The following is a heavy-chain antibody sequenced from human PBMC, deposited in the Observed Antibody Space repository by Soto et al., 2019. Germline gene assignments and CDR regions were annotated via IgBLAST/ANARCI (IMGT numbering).Heavy chain of an antibody. J-gene: IGHJ4*02. Sequence: EVQLVESGGGLVQPGRSLRLSCAASGFTFDDYAMHWVRQAPGKGLEWVSGISWNSGSIGYADSVKGRFTISRDNAKNSLYLQMNSLRAEDTALYYCAKQGKESVPAALVSPTLDYWGQGTLVTGSS. CDR1: GFTFDDYA. V-gene: IGHV3-9*01. CDR3: AKQGKESVPAALVSPTLDY. CDR2: ISWNSGSI. D-gene: IGHD2-2*01.